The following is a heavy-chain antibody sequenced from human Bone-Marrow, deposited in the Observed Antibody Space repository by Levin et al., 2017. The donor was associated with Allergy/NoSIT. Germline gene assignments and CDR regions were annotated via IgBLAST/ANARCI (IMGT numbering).Heavy chain of an antibody. CDR3: AKDKKYGTTWYGRTED. CDR2: IIGSDGST. V-gene: IGHV3-23*01. J-gene: IGHJ4*02. CDR1: GFTFNSYA. Sequence: GESLKISCAASGFTFNSYAMSWVRQTPGKGLEWVSTIIGSDGSTYYTDSVKGRFTISRDNSKNTLYLQISSLRAEDSAIFYCAKDKKYGTTWYGRTEDWGQGTLVTVYS. D-gene: IGHD6-13*01.